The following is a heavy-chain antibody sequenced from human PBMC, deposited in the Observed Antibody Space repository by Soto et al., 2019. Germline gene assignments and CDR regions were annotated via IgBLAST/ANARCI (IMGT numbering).Heavy chain of an antibody. CDR1: GFTFDDYA. V-gene: IGHV3-9*01. Sequence: EVQLVESGGGVVQPGRSLRLSCTGSGFTFDDYAMYWVRQRPGAGLEWVAGISWSSGNIAHADSVKGRFTVSRDNDMSSLHLQMNSLRVEDTAMYYCARGGSGALTAAAGRTNWFDPWGQGTLVIVSS. J-gene: IGHJ5*02. CDR2: ISWSSGNI. CDR3: ARGGSGALTAAAGRTNWFDP. D-gene: IGHD6-13*01.